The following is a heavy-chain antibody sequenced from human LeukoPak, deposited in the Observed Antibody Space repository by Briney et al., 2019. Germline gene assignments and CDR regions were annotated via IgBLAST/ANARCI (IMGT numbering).Heavy chain of an antibody. V-gene: IGHV3-23*01. Sequence: PGGSLRLSCAASGFTFSSYAMTWVRQAPGEGLEWVSTISGSGGSTYYADSVKGRFAISRDNSKDTLYLQMNSLRVEDTAVYYCAKAGTPVLTGYLNYFDPWGQGTLVTVSS. CDR3: AKAGTPVLTGYLNYFDP. CDR1: GFTFSSYA. J-gene: IGHJ5*02. CDR2: ISGSGGST. D-gene: IGHD3-9*01.